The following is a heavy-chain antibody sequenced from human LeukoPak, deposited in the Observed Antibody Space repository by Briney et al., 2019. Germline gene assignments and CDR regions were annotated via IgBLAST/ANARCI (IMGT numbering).Heavy chain of an antibody. V-gene: IGHV1-8*01. CDR2: MNPNSGNT. J-gene: IGHJ3*02. CDR3: AKVSVERGTQPLDAFDI. D-gene: IGHD2-15*01. CDR1: GYTFTSYD. Sequence: ASVKVSCKASGYTFTSYDINWVRQATGQGLEWMGWMNPNSGNTGYAQKFQGRVTMTRNTSISTAYMELSSLRAEDTAVYYCAKVSVERGTQPLDAFDIWGQGTMVTVSS.